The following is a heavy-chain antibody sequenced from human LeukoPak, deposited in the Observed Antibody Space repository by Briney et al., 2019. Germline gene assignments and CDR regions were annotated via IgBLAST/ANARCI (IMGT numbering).Heavy chain of an antibody. CDR1: GGTFSSYA. V-gene: IGHV1-69*05. D-gene: IGHD2-2*01. CDR3: ARDLVVVVPAAMTPGGWFDP. Sequence: SVKVSCKASGGTFSSYAISWVRQAPGQGLEWMGRIIPIFGTANYAQKFQGRVTITTDESTSTAYIELSSLRSEDTAVYYCARDLVVVVPAAMTPGGWFDPWGQGTLVTVSS. CDR2: IIPIFGTA. J-gene: IGHJ5*02.